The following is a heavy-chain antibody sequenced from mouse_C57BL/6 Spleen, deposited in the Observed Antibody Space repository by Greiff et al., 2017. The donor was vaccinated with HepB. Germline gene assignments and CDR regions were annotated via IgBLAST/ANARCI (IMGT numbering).Heavy chain of an antibody. J-gene: IGHJ3*01. Sequence: QVQLQQSGAELVRPGASVTLSCKASGYTFTDYEMHWVKQTPVHGLEWIGAIDPETGGPAYNQKFKGKALLTADKSSSTAYMELRSLTSEDSAVYYCTRYDGSSYGFAYWGQGTLVTVSA. CDR1: GYTFTDYE. CDR2: IDPETGGP. V-gene: IGHV1-15*01. CDR3: TRYDGSSYGFAY. D-gene: IGHD1-1*01.